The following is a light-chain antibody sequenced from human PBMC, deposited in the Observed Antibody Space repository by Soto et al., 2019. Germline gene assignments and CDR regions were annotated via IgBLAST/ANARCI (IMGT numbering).Light chain of an antibody. Sequence: EIVLTHSPGTLSLCPWEIATLSCRASQSVSNNYLAWYQQKPGQAPRLLIYADSNRATGIPARFSGSGSGTDFTLTISSLEPEDFSVYYCQQRYNWPITFGQGTRLEIK. CDR2: ADS. V-gene: IGKV3D-20*02. CDR1: QSVSNNY. J-gene: IGKJ5*01. CDR3: QQRYNWPIT.